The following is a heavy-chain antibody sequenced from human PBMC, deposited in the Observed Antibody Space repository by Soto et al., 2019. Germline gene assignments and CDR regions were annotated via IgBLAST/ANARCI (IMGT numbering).Heavy chain of an antibody. V-gene: IGHV3-23*01. CDR2: ISCSGGST. D-gene: IGHD2-2*01. J-gene: IGHJ4*02. Sequence: GALRLSWAASGFTFSSYAMSWVRQAPGKGLEWVSAISCSGGSTYYEDSVKGRFTISRYNSKNTLYLQMNSLRAEDTAVYYCAKAPPRSTSFXWGQGTLVTV. CDR1: GFTFSSYA. CDR3: AKAPPRSTSFX.